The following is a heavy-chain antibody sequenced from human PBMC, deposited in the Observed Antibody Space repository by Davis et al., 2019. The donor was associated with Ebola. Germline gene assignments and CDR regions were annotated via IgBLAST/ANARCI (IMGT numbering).Heavy chain of an antibody. V-gene: IGHV1-46*01. CDR2: INPSGGST. Sequence: AASVKVSCKASGYTFTSYYMHWVRQAPGQGLEWTGLINPSGGSTSYAQKFQGRVTMTRDTSISTAYMELSRLRSDDTAVYYCARAQFPTTSDHWGQGTLVTVSS. CDR3: ARAQFPTTSDH. D-gene: IGHD1-1*01. J-gene: IGHJ4*02. CDR1: GYTFTSYY.